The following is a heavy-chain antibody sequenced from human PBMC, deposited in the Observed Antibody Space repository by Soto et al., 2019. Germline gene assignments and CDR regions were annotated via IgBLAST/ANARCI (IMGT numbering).Heavy chain of an antibody. CDR3: ARVTDIVVVPAALRAFAI. J-gene: IGHJ3*02. V-gene: IGHV4-4*02. D-gene: IGHD2-2*01. CDR2: IYHSGST. Sequence: SETLSLTCAVSGGSISSSNWWSWVRQPPGKGLEWIGEIYHSGSTNYNPSLKSRVTISVDKSKNQFSLKLSSVTAADTAVYYCARVTDIVVVPAALRAFAIWGQGTMVTVSS. CDR1: GGSISSSNW.